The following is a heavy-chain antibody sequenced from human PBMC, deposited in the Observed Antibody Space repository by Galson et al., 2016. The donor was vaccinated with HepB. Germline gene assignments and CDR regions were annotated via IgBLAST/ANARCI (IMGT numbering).Heavy chain of an antibody. J-gene: IGHJ6*02. CDR3: TRASVSHYYHGMDV. V-gene: IGHV3-48*03. CDR2: ISSGSSSI. CDR1: GFTFSTFD. Sequence: SLRLSCAASGFTFSTFDLNWVRQAPGKGLQWVSHISSGSSSIHYADSVRGRFTISRDDAKSSVYLQVNSLRAEDTALYYCTRASVSHYYHGMDVWGQGITVTVSS.